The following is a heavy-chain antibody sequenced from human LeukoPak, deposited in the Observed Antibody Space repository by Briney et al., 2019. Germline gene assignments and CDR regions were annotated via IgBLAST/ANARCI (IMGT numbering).Heavy chain of an antibody. J-gene: IGHJ4*02. CDR2: ISGSGGST. Sequence: HPGGSLRLSCAPSGFTFSSYAMSCVRRAPGEGLERVSAISGSGGSTYYADSVKGLFTISRDNSKNTQYLQMNSLRAEDTAVYYCANASPWDYYDSSGYYDYWGQGTLVTVSS. V-gene: IGHV3-23*01. CDR3: ANASPWDYYDSSGYYDY. D-gene: IGHD3-22*01. CDR1: GFTFSSYA.